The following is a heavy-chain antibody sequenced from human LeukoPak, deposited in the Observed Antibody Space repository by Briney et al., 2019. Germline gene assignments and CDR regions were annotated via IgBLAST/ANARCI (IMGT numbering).Heavy chain of an antibody. V-gene: IGHV3-11*05. D-gene: IGHD3-10*01. CDR2: ISSSSSYT. CDR1: GFTFSDYY. Sequence: GGSLRLSCAASGFTFSDYYMSWIRQAPGKGLEWVSYISSSSSYTNYADSVTGRFTISRDNAKNSLYLQMNSLRAEDTAVYYCARVPSGTGGGDYWGQGTLVTVSS. J-gene: IGHJ4*02. CDR3: ARVPSGTGGGDY.